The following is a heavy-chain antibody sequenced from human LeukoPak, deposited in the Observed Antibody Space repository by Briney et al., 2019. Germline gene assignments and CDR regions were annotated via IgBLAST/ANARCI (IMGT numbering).Heavy chain of an antibody. CDR2: INTVGTYI. CDR1: GFTFSSYS. V-gene: IGHV3-21*01. CDR3: ARLRRNSDRSGFYYYYDY. D-gene: IGHD3-22*01. Sequence: MAGGSLRLSCAASGFTFSSYSFNWVRQAPGKGLEWVSSINTVGTYIYYADPVRGRFTISRDNAENSLWLQMNSLRAEDSAVYYCARLRRNSDRSGFYYYYDYWGQGTLVTVSS. J-gene: IGHJ4*02.